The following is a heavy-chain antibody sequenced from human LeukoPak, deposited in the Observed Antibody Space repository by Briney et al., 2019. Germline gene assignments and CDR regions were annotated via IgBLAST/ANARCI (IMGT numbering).Heavy chain of an antibody. D-gene: IGHD4-17*01. Sequence: PSETLSLTCTVSGGSISSSSYYWGWIRQPPGKGLEWIGCIYYTGSTYYNPSLKSRVTISVDTSKNQFSLNLSSVTAADTAVYYCARGGTVTTPNYWGQGTLVTVSS. CDR1: GGSISSSSYY. CDR2: IYYTGST. J-gene: IGHJ4*02. V-gene: IGHV4-31*03. CDR3: ARGGTVTTPNY.